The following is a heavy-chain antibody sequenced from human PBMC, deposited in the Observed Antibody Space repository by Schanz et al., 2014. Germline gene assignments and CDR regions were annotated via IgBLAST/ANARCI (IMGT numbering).Heavy chain of an antibody. CDR1: GFTFSSSW. V-gene: IGHV3-74*02. CDR3: IRGDIMVVPVAHF. D-gene: IGHD2-2*01. CDR2: TSHDGSFT. Sequence: VQLVESGGVVVQPGGSLRLSCAASGFTFSSSWMHWVRQAPGKGLVWVSRTSHDGSFTTFADSVKGRFTISRDNARNTLYLQMNSLRAEDTAVYYCIRGDIMVVPVAHFWGQGILVTVSS. J-gene: IGHJ4*02.